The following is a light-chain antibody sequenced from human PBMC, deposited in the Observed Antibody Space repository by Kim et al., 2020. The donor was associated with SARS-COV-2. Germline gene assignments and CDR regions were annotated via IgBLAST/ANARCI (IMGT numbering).Light chain of an antibody. CDR2: GVS. CDR1: QSISGY. V-gene: IGKV1-39*01. J-gene: IGKJ2*01. CDR3: QETVTTPPYI. Sequence: DIQMTQSPSSLSASVGDRVVITCRASQSISGYVNWYQQKPGKAPKLLIYGVSTLQSGVPSRFSGSGSGTEFALTINTLQAEDFATYYCQETVTTPPYIFGQGTKWEI.